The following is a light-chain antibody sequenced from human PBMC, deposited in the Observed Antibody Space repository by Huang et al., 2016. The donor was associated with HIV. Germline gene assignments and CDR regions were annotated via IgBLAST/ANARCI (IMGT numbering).Light chain of an antibody. V-gene: IGKV3-11*01. CDR3: QQRSNWRT. Sequence: EIVLTQSPATLSLSPGERATLSCRASQSVSSYLAWYQQKPGKAPRLLIYDASNRATGSPARFSGSGSGTDFTLTISSLEPEDFAVYYCQQRSNWRTFGQGTRLEIK. J-gene: IGKJ5*01. CDR1: QSVSSY. CDR2: DAS.